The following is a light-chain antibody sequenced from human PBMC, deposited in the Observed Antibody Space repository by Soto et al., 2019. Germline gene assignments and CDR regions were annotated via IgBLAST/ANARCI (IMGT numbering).Light chain of an antibody. CDR1: QSISSNF. V-gene: IGKV3-20*01. CDR2: GAS. J-gene: IGKJ5*01. Sequence: EIVLTQSPGTLSLSPGEGATLSCRASQSISSNFLAWYQQKRGQAPRLLIHGASNRATGIPDRFSGSGSGTDFTLTITRLEPEDFAVYYCQQYNDRPPITFGQGTRLEIK. CDR3: QQYNDRPPIT.